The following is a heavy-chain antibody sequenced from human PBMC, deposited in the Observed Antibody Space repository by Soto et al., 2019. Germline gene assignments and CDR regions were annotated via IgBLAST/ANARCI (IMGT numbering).Heavy chain of an antibody. Sequence: QAQLVQSGAEVKKPGASVKVSCKASGYSFSSYGITWVRQAPGQGLEWLGWISPDNDDTKYAQRRRGRVTMTTETSTSTAYMDIRSLRSDDTAIYYCARGGYYDSSGARNYHYYGMDVWGQGTTVTVSS. D-gene: IGHD3-22*01. CDR3: ARGGYYDSSGARNYHYYGMDV. J-gene: IGHJ6*02. CDR1: GYSFSSYG. V-gene: IGHV1-18*01. CDR2: ISPDNDDT.